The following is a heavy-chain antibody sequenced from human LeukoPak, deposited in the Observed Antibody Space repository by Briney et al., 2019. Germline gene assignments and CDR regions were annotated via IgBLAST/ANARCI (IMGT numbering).Heavy chain of an antibody. J-gene: IGHJ6*03. CDR3: AGDSWSIAARPTSYYYYMDV. CDR1: GYTFTSYA. D-gene: IGHD6-6*01. CDR2: INAGNGNT. V-gene: IGHV1-3*01. Sequence: ASVKVSCKASGYTFTSYAMHWVRQAPGQRLEWMGWINAGNGNTKYSQKFQGRVTITRDTSASTAYMELSSLRSEDTAVYYCAGDSWSIAARPTSYYYYMDVWGKGTTVTVSS.